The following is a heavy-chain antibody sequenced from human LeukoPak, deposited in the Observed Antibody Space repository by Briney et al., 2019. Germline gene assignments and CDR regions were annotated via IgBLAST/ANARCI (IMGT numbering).Heavy chain of an antibody. CDR1: GGSISSSSYY. V-gene: IGHV4-39*07. CDR3: ARWGSGSYYSAFVGDWFDP. CDR2: IYYSGST. J-gene: IGHJ5*02. D-gene: IGHD3-10*01. Sequence: PSETLSLTCTVSGGSISSSSYYWGWIRQPPGKGLEWIGSIYYSGSTYYNPSLKSRVTISVDTSKNQFSLKLSSVTAADTAVYYCARWGSGSYYSAFVGDWFDPWGQGTLVTVSS.